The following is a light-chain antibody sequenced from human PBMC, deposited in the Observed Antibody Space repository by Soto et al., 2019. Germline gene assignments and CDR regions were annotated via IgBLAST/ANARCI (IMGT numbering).Light chain of an antibody. Sequence: EIVMTQSPATLSVSPGERATLSCRASQGVSSNFAWYQQKPGQAPRLLIYVASTRATGIPARFSGSGSGTEFTLTISSLQSEDFAVYYCQQYNNWPPWTFGQGTKVEIK. CDR3: QQYNNWPPWT. CDR2: VAS. J-gene: IGKJ1*01. V-gene: IGKV3-15*01. CDR1: QGVSSN.